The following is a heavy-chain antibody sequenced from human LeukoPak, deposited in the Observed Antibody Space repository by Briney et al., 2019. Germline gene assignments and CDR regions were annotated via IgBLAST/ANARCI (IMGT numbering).Heavy chain of an antibody. CDR3: AKALWFGESNFDY. CDR2: INGSGGST. D-gene: IGHD3-10*01. J-gene: IGHJ4*02. V-gene: IGHV3-23*01. Sequence: GGSLKLSCAASGFTFSSYAMSWVRQAPGKGLEWVSAINGSGGSTYYADSVKGRFTISRDNSKNTLYLQMNSLRAEDTAVYYCAKALWFGESNFDYWGQGTLVTVSS. CDR1: GFTFSSYA.